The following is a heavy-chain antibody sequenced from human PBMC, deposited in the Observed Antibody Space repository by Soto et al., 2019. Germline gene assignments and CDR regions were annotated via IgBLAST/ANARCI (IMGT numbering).Heavy chain of an antibody. CDR2: ISWNSGSI. CDR3: AKEGHYGDYVHFDY. V-gene: IGHV3-9*01. Sequence: GGSLRLSCAASGCTFDDYAMHWVRQAPGKGLEWVSGISWNSGSIGYADSVKGRFTISRDNAKNSLYLQMNSLRAEDTSLYYCAKEGHYGDYVHFDYWGQGTLVTVSS. D-gene: IGHD4-17*01. CDR1: GCTFDDYA. J-gene: IGHJ4*02.